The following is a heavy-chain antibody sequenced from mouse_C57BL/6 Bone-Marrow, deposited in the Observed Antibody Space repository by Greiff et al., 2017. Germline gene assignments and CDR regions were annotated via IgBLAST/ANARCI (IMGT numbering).Heavy chain of an antibody. V-gene: IGHV1-69*01. J-gene: IGHJ3*01. CDR3: ARDGSSLDWFAY. CDR1: GYTFTSYR. Sequence: QVQLQQPGAELVMPGASVKLSCKASGYTFTSYRMHWVKQRPGQGLEWIGEIDPSDSYTNYNQKFKGKSTLTVDKSSSTAYMQLSSLTSEDSAVYYCARDGSSLDWFAYWGQGTLVTVSA. D-gene: IGHD1-1*01. CDR2: IDPSDSYT.